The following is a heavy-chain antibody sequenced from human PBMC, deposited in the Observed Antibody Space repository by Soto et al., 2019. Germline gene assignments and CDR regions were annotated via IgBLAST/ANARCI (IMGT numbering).Heavy chain of an antibody. CDR2: MNPNSGNT. Sequence: QVQLVQSGAEVKKPGASVKVSCKASGYTFTSYDINWVRQATGQGLEWMGWMNPNSGNTVYAQKFQVRVTMTRTTSTSTAYMELSSLRSADTAVYYCARERSYGLDYWGQGTLVTVSS. CDR1: GYTFTSYD. V-gene: IGHV1-8*01. D-gene: IGHD5-18*01. J-gene: IGHJ4*02. CDR3: ARERSYGLDY.